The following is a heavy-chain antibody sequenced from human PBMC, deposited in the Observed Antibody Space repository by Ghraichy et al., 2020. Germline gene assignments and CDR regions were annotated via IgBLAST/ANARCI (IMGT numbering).Heavy chain of an antibody. CDR3: ARNTTGATDF. J-gene: IGHJ4*02. D-gene: IGHD1-1*01. CDR1: GYVFSTYD. CDR2: INTSNGNT. V-gene: IGHV1-18*01. Sequence: ASVKVSCKTSGYVFSTYDINWVRQAPGQGLEWMGWINTSNGNTKYAQKFHGRVTMSTDSSTTTSHLEVRSLTSDDTAIYFCARNTTGATDFWGQGTLVTVSS.